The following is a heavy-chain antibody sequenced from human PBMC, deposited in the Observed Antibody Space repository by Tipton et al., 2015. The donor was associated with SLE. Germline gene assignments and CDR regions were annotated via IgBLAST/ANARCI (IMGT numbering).Heavy chain of an antibody. D-gene: IGHD6-13*01. CDR3: ARGGVAAAGKYFQH. J-gene: IGHJ1*01. CDR1: GGSISSYY. CDR2: IYYSGST. V-gene: IGHV4-59*12. Sequence: TLSLTCTVSGGSISSYYWSWIRQPPGKGLEWIGYIYYSGSTNYNPSLKSRVTISVDTSKNQFSLKLSSVTAADTAVYYCARGGVAAAGKYFQHWGQGTLVTVSS.